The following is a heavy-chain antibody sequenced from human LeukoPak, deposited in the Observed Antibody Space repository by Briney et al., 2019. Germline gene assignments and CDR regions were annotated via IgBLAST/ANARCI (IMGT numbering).Heavy chain of an antibody. CDR1: GFTFRNYG. Sequence: GGSLRLSCVASGFTFRNYGMNWVRQAPGKGLEWVSGISPGGDTPYYADSVRGRFTISRDNSKNTMYLQMNSLRAEDTAVYYCAQDRAWIEFYFWGQGTLVTVSS. D-gene: IGHD5-12*01. V-gene: IGHV3-23*01. J-gene: IGHJ4*02. CDR2: ISPGGDTP. CDR3: AQDRAWIEFYF.